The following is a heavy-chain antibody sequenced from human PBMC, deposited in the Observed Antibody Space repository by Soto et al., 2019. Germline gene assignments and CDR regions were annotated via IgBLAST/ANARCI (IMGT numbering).Heavy chain of an antibody. Sequence: GGSVRLSCAASGFTFSSYAMSWVRQAPGKGLEWVSAISGSGGSTYYADSVKGRFTISRDNSKNTLYLQMNSLRAEDTAVYYCAKDQRGSWNAEYFQHWGQGTLVTVSS. CDR1: GFTFSSYA. J-gene: IGHJ1*01. D-gene: IGHD2-15*01. V-gene: IGHV3-23*01. CDR3: AKDQRGSWNAEYFQH. CDR2: ISGSGGST.